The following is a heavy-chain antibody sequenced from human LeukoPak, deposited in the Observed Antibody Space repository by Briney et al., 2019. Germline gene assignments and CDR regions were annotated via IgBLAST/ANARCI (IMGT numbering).Heavy chain of an antibody. CDR2: IYYSGST. V-gene: IGHV4-61*08. D-gene: IGHD5-18*01. J-gene: IGHJ4*02. CDR1: GGSISSGDYY. Sequence: SETLSLTCTVSGGSISSGDYYWSWIRQPPGKGLEWIGYIYYSGSTNYNPSLKSRVTISVDTSKNQFSLKLSSVTAADTAVYYCARQVQLGLVFDYWGQGTLVTVSS. CDR3: ARQVQLGLVFDY.